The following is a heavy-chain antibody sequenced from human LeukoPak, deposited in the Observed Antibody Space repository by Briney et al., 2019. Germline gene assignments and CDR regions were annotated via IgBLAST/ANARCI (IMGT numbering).Heavy chain of an antibody. CDR3: ASRTAMVPKYYFDY. CDR2: IYYSGST. J-gene: IGHJ4*02. V-gene: IGHV4-39*07. Sequence: KSSETLSLTCTVSGGSISSSSYYWGWIRQPPGKGLEWIGSIYYSGSTYYNPSLKSRVTISVDTSKNQFSLKLSSVTAADTAVYYCASRTAMVPKYYFDYWGQGTLVTVSS. CDR1: GGSISSSSYY. D-gene: IGHD5-18*01.